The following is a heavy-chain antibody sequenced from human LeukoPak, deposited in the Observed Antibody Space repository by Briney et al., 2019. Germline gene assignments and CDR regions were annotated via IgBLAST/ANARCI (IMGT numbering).Heavy chain of an antibody. Sequence: PGGSLRLSCAVSGFTFNNYAMSWVRQAPGKGLEWASSISGSGTRTNYADSVKGRFTISRDNSKNTLYLQMNSLRADDTAVYYCAKSRLSVADYHFDNWGQGTLVTVSS. D-gene: IGHD4-11*01. CDR2: ISGSGTRT. CDR3: AKSRLSVADYHFDN. V-gene: IGHV3-23*01. J-gene: IGHJ4*02. CDR1: GFTFNNYA.